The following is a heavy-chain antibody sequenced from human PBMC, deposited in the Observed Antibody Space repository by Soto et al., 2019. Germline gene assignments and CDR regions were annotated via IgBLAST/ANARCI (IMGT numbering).Heavy chain of an antibody. J-gene: IGHJ5*02. CDR3: ARDLSSGWSGTYNWFDP. CDR1: GDSVSSNSAA. CDR2: TYYRSKWYN. V-gene: IGHV6-1*01. D-gene: IGHD6-19*01. Sequence: QSQTLSLTCAISGDSVSSNSAAWNWIRQSPSRGLEWLGRTYYRSKWYNDYAVSVKSRITINPDTSKNQFSLQLNSVTPEDTAVYYCARDLSSGWSGTYNWFDPWGQGTLVTVSS.